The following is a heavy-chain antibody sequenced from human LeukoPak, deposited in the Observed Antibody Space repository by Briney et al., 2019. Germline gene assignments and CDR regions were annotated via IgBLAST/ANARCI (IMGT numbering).Heavy chain of an antibody. V-gene: IGHV4-4*02. D-gene: IGHD3-10*01. Sequence: SETLSLTCAVSGGSISSSNWWSWVRQPPGKGLEWIGEIYHSGSTNYNPSLKSRVTISVDTSKNQFSLKLSSVTAADTAVYYCARETGVYYYGSGSYDYWGQGTLVTVSS. CDR3: ARETGVYYYGSGSYDY. J-gene: IGHJ4*02. CDR1: GGSISSSNW. CDR2: IYHSGST.